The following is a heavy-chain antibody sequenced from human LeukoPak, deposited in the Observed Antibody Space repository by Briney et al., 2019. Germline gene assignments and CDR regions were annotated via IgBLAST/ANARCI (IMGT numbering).Heavy chain of an antibody. J-gene: IGHJ3*02. Sequence: ASVKVSCKASGYTFTSYGISWVRQAPGQGLEWMGWISAYNGNTNYAQKLQGRVTMTTDTSTSTAYMELRSLRSDDTAVYYCARDHQGPRNWGSGAFDIWGQGTMVTVSS. CDR1: GYTFTSYG. CDR2: ISAYNGNT. CDR3: ARDHQGPRNWGSGAFDI. V-gene: IGHV1-18*01. D-gene: IGHD7-27*01.